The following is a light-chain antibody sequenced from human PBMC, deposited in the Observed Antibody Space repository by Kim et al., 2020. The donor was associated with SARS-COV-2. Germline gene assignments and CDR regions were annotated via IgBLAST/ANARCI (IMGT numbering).Light chain of an antibody. CDR3: QVWDSSSDLL. J-gene: IGLJ2*01. CDR2: YDS. Sequence: SYELTQPPSVSVAPGKTATITCGGKNIGSKSVHWYQKKPGQAPVLVIYYDSDRPSGIPERFSGSNSANTATLTISRVEAGDEADYYCQVWDSSSDLLFGGGTQLTVL. CDR1: NIGSKS. V-gene: IGLV3-21*04.